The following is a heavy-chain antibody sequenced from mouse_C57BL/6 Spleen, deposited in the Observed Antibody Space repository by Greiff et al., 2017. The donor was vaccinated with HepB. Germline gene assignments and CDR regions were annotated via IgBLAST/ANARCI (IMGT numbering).Heavy chain of an antibody. J-gene: IGHJ2*01. CDR1: GYTFTSYW. Sequence: QVQLQQPGAELVKPGASVKLSCKASGYTFTSYWMHWVKQRPGQGLEWIGMIHPNSGSTNYNEKFKSKATLTVDKSSSTAYMQLSSLTSEDSAVYYCAREITTVVALYYFDYWGQGTTLTVSS. V-gene: IGHV1-64*01. D-gene: IGHD1-1*01. CDR3: AREITTVVALYYFDY. CDR2: IHPNSGST.